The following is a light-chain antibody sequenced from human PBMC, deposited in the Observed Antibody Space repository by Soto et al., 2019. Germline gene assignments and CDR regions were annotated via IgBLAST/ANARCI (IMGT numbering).Light chain of an antibody. J-gene: IGLJ2*01. CDR2: SNN. V-gene: IGLV1-44*01. CDR1: SSNIGRHG. CDR3: ATWDDSLNGVV. Sequence: QSVLTQPPSASRAPGQRVTISCSGSSSNIGRHGVNWYQHLPGAAPKLLIYSNNQRPSGVPDRFSGSTSGTSVSLTISGLQSEDEADYYCATWDDSLNGVVFGGGTKVTVL.